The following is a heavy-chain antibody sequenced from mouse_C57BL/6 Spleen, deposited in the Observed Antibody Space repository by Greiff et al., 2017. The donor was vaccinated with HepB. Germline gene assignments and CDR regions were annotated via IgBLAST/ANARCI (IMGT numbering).Heavy chain of an antibody. J-gene: IGHJ1*03. Sequence: QVQLQQPGAELVRPGSSVKLSCKASGYTFTSYWMHWVKQRPIQGLEWIGNIDPSDSETHYNQKFKDKATLTVDKSSSTAYMQLSSLTSEDSAVYYCARYYGRSYEGYFDVWGTGTTVTVSS. CDR1: GYTFTSYW. CDR3: ARYYGRSYEGYFDV. V-gene: IGHV1-52*01. D-gene: IGHD1-1*01. CDR2: IDPSDSET.